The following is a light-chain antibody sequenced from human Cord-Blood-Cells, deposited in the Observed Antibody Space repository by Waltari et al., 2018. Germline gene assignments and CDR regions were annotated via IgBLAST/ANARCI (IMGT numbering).Light chain of an antibody. J-gene: IGLJ2*01. CDR2: EGS. CDR3: CSYAGSSTVV. CDR1: RSDVGSYNL. Sequence: QSALTQPASVSGSPGQSITISCTGTRSDVGSYNLVSWYQSHPGKAPKLMIYEGSKRPSGVSNRFSGSKSGNTASLTISGLQAEDEADYYCCSYAGSSTVVFGGGTKLTVL. V-gene: IGLV2-23*01.